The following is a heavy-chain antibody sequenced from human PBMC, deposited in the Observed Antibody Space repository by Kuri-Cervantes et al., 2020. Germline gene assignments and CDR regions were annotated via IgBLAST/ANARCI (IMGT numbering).Heavy chain of an antibody. J-gene: IGHJ6*02. CDR3: ARDRCGGDCYTALLYYYYYGMDV. Sequence: SVKVSCKASGGTFSSYAISWVRQAPGQGLEWMGGIIPIFGTANYAQKFQGRVTITADESTSTAYMELSSLRSEDTAVYYCARDRCGGDCYTALLYYYYYGMDVWGQGTTVTVSS. CDR1: GGTFSSYA. V-gene: IGHV1-69*13. D-gene: IGHD2-21*02. CDR2: IIPIFGTA.